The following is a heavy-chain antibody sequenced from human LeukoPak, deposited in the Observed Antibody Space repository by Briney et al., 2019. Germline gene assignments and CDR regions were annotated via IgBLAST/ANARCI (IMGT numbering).Heavy chain of an antibody. CDR2: ISSGGSTI. D-gene: IGHD2-15*01. J-gene: IGHJ4*02. V-gene: IGHV3-48*02. CDR3: ASPYCSGGSCYQGFDN. Sequence: GGSLRLSCAASGFTFTSYSMHWVRQAPGKGLEWVSYISSGGSTIFYADSVKGRFTISRDNAKNSLYLQMNSLRDEDTAVYYCASPYCSGGSCYQGFDNWGQGTLATVSS. CDR1: GFTFTSYS.